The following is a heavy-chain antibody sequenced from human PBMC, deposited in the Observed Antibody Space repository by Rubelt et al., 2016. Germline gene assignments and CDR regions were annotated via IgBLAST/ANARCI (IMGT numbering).Heavy chain of an antibody. J-gene: IGHJ5*02. V-gene: IGHV3-30*04. D-gene: IGHD5-24*01. CDR3: AKDLGDGYNYPNRFDP. Sequence: GKGLEWVAVISYDGSNKYYADSVKGRFTISRDNSKNTLYLQMNSLRAEDTAVYYCAKDLGDGYNYPNRFDPWGQGTLVTVSS. CDR2: ISYDGSNK.